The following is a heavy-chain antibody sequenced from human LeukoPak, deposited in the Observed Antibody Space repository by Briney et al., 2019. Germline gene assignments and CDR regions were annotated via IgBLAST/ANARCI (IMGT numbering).Heavy chain of an antibody. V-gene: IGHV4-34*01. Sequence: SETLSLTCAVYGGSFSGYYWSWIRQPPGKGLEWIGEINHSGSTNYNPSLKSRVTISVDTSKNQLSLKLSSVTAADTAVYYCARSPNYYYADYWGQGTLVTVSS. J-gene: IGHJ4*02. D-gene: IGHD3-10*01. CDR2: INHSGST. CDR3: ARSPNYYYADY. CDR1: GGSFSGYY.